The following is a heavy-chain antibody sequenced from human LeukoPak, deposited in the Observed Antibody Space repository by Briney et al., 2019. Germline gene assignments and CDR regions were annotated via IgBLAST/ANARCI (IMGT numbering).Heavy chain of an antibody. D-gene: IGHD1-26*01. CDR1: GFAVSSYG. J-gene: IGHJ4*02. Sequence: GGSLRLSCAASGFAVSSYGIHWVRQAPGKGLEWVAFILFDGSNQYYGDSVKGRFTISRDNSKNTLYLQMNSLRAEDTAVYFCAKARVGAIRDIDYWGQGTLVTVSS. CDR3: AKARVGAIRDIDY. CDR2: ILFDGSNQ. V-gene: IGHV3-30*02.